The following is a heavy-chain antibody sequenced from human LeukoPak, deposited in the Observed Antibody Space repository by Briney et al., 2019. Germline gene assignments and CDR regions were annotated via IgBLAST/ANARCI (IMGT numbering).Heavy chain of an antibody. CDR3: ARRRIAVTSTPDY. V-gene: IGHV1-18*01. Sequence: GASVKVSCKASGYTFTSYGICWVRQAPGHGLEWMGWISAYDGDTNYARKFQGRVSMTTDTSTSTAYMELKTLRSDDTAVYYCARRRIAVTSTPDYWGQGTLVTVSS. CDR2: ISAYDGDT. J-gene: IGHJ4*02. D-gene: IGHD6-19*01. CDR1: GYTFTSYG.